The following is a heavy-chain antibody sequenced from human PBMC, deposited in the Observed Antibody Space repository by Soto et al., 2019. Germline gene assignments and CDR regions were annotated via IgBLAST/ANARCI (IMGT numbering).Heavy chain of an antibody. V-gene: IGHV4-61*01. J-gene: IGHJ2*01. D-gene: IGHD4-17*01. Sequence: QVQLQESGPGLVKPSETLSLTCTVSGGSVSSGSYYWSWIRQPPGKGLEWIGYIYYSGSPNYNPSLKSRVAVTVDTSKNHYSLKLSSVTATDTAVYYCARVDYGDYYFLDPWGRGSLVTVSS. CDR2: IYYSGSP. CDR1: GGSVSSGSYY. CDR3: ARVDYGDYYFLDP.